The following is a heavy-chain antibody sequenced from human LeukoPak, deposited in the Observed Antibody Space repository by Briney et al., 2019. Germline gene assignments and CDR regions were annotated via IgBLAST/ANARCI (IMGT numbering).Heavy chain of an antibody. CDR3: AKDADLYFDY. J-gene: IGHJ4*02. Sequence: GGSLRLSCAASGFTFSSYWMSWVRQAPGKGLEWVAVISYHGRNIYYADSVKGRFTISRDNSKNTLYLQMNSLRAEDTAVYYCAKDADLYFDYWGQGTLVTVSS. CDR2: ISYHGRNI. V-gene: IGHV3-30*18. CDR1: GFTFSSYW.